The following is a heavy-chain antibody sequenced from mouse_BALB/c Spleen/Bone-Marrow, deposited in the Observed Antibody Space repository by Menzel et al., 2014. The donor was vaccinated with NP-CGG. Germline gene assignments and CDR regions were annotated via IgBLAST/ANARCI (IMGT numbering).Heavy chain of an antibody. V-gene: IGHV1S81*02. CDR2: INPSNGGT. CDR3: TRYGYDPLDAMDY. CDR1: GYTFTSYY. Sequence: QVLLQQSGAELVKPRASVKLSCKASGYTFTSYYMYWVKQRPGQGLEWIGGINPSNGGTNFNEKFKSKATLTVDKSSSTAFMQLSSRTSEDSAVYYCTRYGYDPLDAMDYWGQGTSVTGSS. J-gene: IGHJ4*01. D-gene: IGHD2-3*01.